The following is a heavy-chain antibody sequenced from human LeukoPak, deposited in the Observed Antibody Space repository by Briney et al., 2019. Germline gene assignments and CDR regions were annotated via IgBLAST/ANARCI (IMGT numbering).Heavy chain of an antibody. Sequence: PGGSLRLSCVASGFTFSGNWMTWVRQAPGKGLEWLAIINEGGGLTYYVDSVKGRFTISRDNANNSLFLQLISLTVDYTAVYYCARVGRSGWDFDHWGRGTLVTVSS. CDR3: ARVGRSGWDFDH. CDR1: GFTFSGNW. V-gene: IGHV3-7*01. D-gene: IGHD6-19*01. J-gene: IGHJ4*02. CDR2: INEGGGLT.